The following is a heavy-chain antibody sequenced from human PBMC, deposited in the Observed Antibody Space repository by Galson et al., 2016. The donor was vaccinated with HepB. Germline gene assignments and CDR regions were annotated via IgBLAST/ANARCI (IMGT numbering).Heavy chain of an antibody. Sequence: SLRLSCAASGFTFGTYTMSWVRQAPGKGLEWISGVTSRGSAYYADTVKVRFTIPRDNSKNTLSLQMESLRVEHTAVYYCARVFYTYGYHPPTWGQGTLVTVSS. CDR3: ARVFYTYGYHPPT. V-gene: IGHV3-23*05. J-gene: IGHJ5*02. CDR1: GFTFGTYT. D-gene: IGHD5-18*01. CDR2: VTSRGSA.